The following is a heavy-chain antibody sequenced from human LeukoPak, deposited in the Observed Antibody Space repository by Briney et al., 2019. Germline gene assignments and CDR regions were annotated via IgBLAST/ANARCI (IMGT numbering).Heavy chain of an antibody. D-gene: IGHD5-18*01. J-gene: IGHJ3*02. CDR2: IYTSGST. V-gene: IGHV4-61*02. CDR1: GGSISSGSYY. Sequence: PSETLSLTCTVSGGSISSGSYYWSWIRQPAGKGLEWIGRIYTSGSTNYNPSLKSRVTISVDTSKNQFSLKLSSVTAADTAVYYCARRWIQLPVAFDIWGQGTMVTVSS. CDR3: ARRWIQLPVAFDI.